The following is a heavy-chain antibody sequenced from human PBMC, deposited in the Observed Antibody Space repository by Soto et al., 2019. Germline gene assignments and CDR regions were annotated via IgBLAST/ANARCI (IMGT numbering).Heavy chain of an antibody. J-gene: IGHJ6*02. V-gene: IGHV3-30*03. CDR3: ARDFQSSIAPRPRYFYYYGMDV. CDR2: ISFDGINE. CDR1: GFTFSTYG. Sequence: QVYLVESGGGVVQPGRSLRLSCAASGFTFSTYGMHWVRQAPGKGLEWVAIISFDGINEYFADSVKGRFTISRDNSKNTLYLQMNDLRPEDTAVYYCARDFQSSIAPRPRYFYYYGMDVWGQGTTVTVSS. D-gene: IGHD6-6*01.